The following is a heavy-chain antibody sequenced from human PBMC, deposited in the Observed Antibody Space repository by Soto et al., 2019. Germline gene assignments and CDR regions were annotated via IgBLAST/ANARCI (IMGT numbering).Heavy chain of an antibody. CDR1: GFTFSMYW. V-gene: IGHV3-74*01. J-gene: IGHJ4*02. D-gene: IGHD1-1*01. CDR3: TRGPRSTSTGTGAF. CDR2: INDDGIST. Sequence: LRLSCAASGFTFSMYWMHWVRQVPGKGPEWVSRINDDGISTNYADSVKSRFTISRDNAKNTPYLQMNALRVEDTAVYYCTRGPRSTSTGTGAFWGQGTLVTVSS.